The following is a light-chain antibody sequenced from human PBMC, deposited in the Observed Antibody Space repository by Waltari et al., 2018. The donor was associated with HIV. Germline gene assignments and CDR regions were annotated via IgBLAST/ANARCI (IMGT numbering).Light chain of an antibody. CDR2: KAS. CDR3: QQYNTDPS. V-gene: IGKV1-5*03. CDR1: QSVGSW. Sequence: DIHMTHFPSTLSAFLGDRVTITCLASQSVGSWLAWYQHKPGKAPKLLIHKASVLESGVSSRFSGSGSETEFTLIIDSLEPDDFATYYCQQYNTDPSFGQGTRLEMK. J-gene: IGKJ5*01.